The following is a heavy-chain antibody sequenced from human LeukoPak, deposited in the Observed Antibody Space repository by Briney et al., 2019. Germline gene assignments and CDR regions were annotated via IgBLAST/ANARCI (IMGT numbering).Heavy chain of an antibody. CDR2: IYSGGST. CDR1: GFTVSSNY. V-gene: IGHV3-53*01. D-gene: IGHD3-10*01. J-gene: IGHJ5*02. CDR3: ARDGRGENWFDP. Sequence: PGGSLRLSCAASGFTVSSNYMSWVRQAPGKGLEWVSVIYSGGSTYYADSVKGRFTISRDNSNNTLYLQINGLKAEDTAVYYCARDGRGENWFDPWGQGTLVTVSS.